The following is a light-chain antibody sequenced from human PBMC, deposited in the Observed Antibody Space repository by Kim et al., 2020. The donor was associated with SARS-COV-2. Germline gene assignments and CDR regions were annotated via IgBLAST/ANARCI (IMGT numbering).Light chain of an antibody. J-gene: IGKJ2*01. CDR2: GAS. CDR1: QSISSY. Sequence: DIVLTQSPATLSLSPGERASLSCRASQSISSYLAWYQQKPGQAPRLLIYGASTRATGIPARFSGSGSGTEFTLTISSLQSEDFAVYYCQQYNNWPPMYTFGQGTKLEI. CDR3: QQYNNWPPMYT. V-gene: IGKV3-15*01.